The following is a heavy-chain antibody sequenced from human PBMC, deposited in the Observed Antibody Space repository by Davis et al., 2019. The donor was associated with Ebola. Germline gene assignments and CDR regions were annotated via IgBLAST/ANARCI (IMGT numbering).Heavy chain of an antibody. CDR2: INPNSGGT. CDR1: GYTFTSYG. Sequence: ASVKVSCKASGYTFTSYGISWVRQAPGQGLEWMGWINPNSGGTHYAQKFQGWVTMTRDTSTSTVYMELSSLRSEDTAVYYCARGHSSATGGDDYWGQGTLVTVSS. V-gene: IGHV1-2*04. CDR3: ARGHSSATGGDDY. D-gene: IGHD6-19*01. J-gene: IGHJ4*02.